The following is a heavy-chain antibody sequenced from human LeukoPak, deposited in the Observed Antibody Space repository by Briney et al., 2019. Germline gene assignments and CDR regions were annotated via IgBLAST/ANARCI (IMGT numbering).Heavy chain of an antibody. CDR2: ISGSGGST. D-gene: IGHD6-13*01. V-gene: IGHV3-23*01. J-gene: IGHJ4*02. Sequence: GGSLRLSCAASGFTFSSYAMSWVRQAPGKGLEWVSAISGSGGSTYYADSVKGRFTISRDNSKNTLYLQMSSLRAEDTAVYYCATVYSSSWHFDYWGQGTLVTVSS. CDR1: GFTFSSYA. CDR3: ATVYSSSWHFDY.